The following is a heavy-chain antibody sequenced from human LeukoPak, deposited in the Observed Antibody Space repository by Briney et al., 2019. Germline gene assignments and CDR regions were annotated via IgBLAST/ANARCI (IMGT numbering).Heavy chain of an antibody. D-gene: IGHD3-10*01. CDR1: GFSFSDYY. Sequence: GGSLRLSCAASGFSFSDYYVSWIRQAPGKGLEYISYISRSGSSIYYADSVKGRFTISRDNAKHSLYLQMNSLRAEDTAVYHCARDRGPIREESYYSYYLDVWGKGTTVTVSS. V-gene: IGHV3-11*01. CDR3: ARDRGPIREESYYSYYLDV. J-gene: IGHJ6*03. CDR2: ISRSGSSI.